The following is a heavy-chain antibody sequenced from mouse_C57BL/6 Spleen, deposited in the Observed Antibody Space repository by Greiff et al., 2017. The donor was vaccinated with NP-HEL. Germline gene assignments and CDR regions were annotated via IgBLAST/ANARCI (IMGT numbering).Heavy chain of an antibody. V-gene: IGHV1-69*01. D-gene: IGHD1-1*01. J-gene: IGHJ2*01. CDR1: GYTFTSYW. CDR3: ARRGTTVVESYYFDY. Sequence: QVQLQQPGAELVMPGASVKLSCKASGYTFTSYWMHWVKQRPGQGLEWIGEIDPSDSYTNYNQKFKGKSTLTVDKSSSTAYMQLSSLTSEDSAVYYCARRGTTVVESYYFDYWGQGTTLTVSS. CDR2: IDPSDSYT.